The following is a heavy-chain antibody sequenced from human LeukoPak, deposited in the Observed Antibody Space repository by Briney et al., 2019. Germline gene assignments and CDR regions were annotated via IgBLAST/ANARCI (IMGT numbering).Heavy chain of an antibody. D-gene: IGHD6-19*01. J-gene: IGHJ4*02. CDR3: AKKRVAVAGTHYFDY. Sequence: GGSLRLSCAASGFTFSSYAMSWVRQAQGKGLEWVSGISGSGGSTYYADSVKGRFTISRDNSKNTLYLQMNSLRAEDTAVYYCAKKRVAVAGTHYFDYWGQGTLVTVSS. CDR2: ISGSGGST. CDR1: GFTFSSYA. V-gene: IGHV3-23*01.